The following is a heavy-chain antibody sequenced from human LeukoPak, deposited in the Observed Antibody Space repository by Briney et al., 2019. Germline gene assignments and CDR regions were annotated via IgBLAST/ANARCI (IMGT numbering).Heavy chain of an antibody. D-gene: IGHD6-6*01. J-gene: IGHJ3*02. CDR2: ISSSSSYI. CDR1: GFTFSSYS. CDR3: ARDFGPSTAAWGAFDI. V-gene: IGHV3-21*01. Sequence: PGGSLRLSCAASGFTFSSYSMNWVRQAPGKGLEWVSSISSSSSYIYYTDSVKGRFTISRDNAKNSLYLQMNSLRAEDTAVYYCARDFGPSTAAWGAFDIWAQGTMVIVSS.